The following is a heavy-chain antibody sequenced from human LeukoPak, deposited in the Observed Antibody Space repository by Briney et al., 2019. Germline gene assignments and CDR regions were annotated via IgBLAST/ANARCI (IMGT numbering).Heavy chain of an antibody. D-gene: IGHD1-26*01. Sequence: PGGSLRLSCAASGFTFTNYAMTWVRQAPGKGLEWVSSISASDVMTYYADSVKGRFTVSRDNSKNTLYLQMNSLRAEDTAVYYCARDGSGSYQYYFDYWGQGTLVTVSS. CDR3: ARDGSGSYQYYFDY. V-gene: IGHV3-23*01. J-gene: IGHJ4*02. CDR2: ISASDVMT. CDR1: GFTFTNYA.